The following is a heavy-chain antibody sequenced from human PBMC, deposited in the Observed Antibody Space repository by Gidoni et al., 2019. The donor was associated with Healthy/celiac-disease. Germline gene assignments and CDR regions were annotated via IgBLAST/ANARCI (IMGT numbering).Heavy chain of an antibody. Sequence: QVQLVESGGGVVQPGRSLRLSCAASGFTFSSYGMHWVRQAPGKGLEWVAVIWYDGSNKYYADSVKGRFTISRDNSKNTLYLQMNSLRAEDTAVYYCAREKYGDYAFDYWGQGTLVTVSS. CDR1: GFTFSSYG. J-gene: IGHJ4*02. CDR2: IWYDGSNK. CDR3: AREKYGDYAFDY. D-gene: IGHD4-17*01. V-gene: IGHV3-33*01.